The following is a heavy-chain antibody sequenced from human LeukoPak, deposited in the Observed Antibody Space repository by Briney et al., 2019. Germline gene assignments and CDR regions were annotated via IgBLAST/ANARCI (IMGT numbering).Heavy chain of an antibody. CDR3: ARGARFGELYGSIDY. CDR2: ISAYNGNT. V-gene: IGHV1-18*01. CDR1: GYTFTIYG. D-gene: IGHD3-10*01. J-gene: IGHJ4*02. Sequence: ASVTVSFTASGYTFTIYGISWVRQAPGQGLEWMGWISAYNGNTNYSQKLQGRVTITTDTSTSTAYMELRSLRSDDTAVYYCARGARFGELYGSIDYWGQGALVTVSS.